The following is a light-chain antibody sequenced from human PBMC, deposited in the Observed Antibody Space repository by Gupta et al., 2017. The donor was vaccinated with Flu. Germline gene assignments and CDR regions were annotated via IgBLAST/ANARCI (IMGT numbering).Light chain of an antibody. CDR2: AAS. CDR1: QSISSH. Sequence: DIQMTQSPSSLSASVGDRVTITCRASQSISSHLNWYHQKPEKAPKLLIYAASKLQSGVPSRFSGSGSGTDFTLTISSLQPEDFATYYCQQSYSTPPTFGGGTKVEIK. CDR3: QQSYSTPPT. J-gene: IGKJ4*01. V-gene: IGKV1-39*01.